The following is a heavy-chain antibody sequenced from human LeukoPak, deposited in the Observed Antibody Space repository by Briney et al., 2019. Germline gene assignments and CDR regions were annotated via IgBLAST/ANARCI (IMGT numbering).Heavy chain of an antibody. Sequence: SETLSLTCTVSGDSISSSSYYWGWIRQPPGKGLEWIGSIYYSGSTYYNPSLKSRVTISVDTSKNQFSLKLSSVTAADTAVYYCARDPIGYGNNWFDPWGQGTLVTVSS. CDR3: ARDPIGYGNNWFDP. CDR2: IYYSGST. J-gene: IGHJ5*02. V-gene: IGHV4-39*07. D-gene: IGHD5-12*01. CDR1: GDSISSSSYY.